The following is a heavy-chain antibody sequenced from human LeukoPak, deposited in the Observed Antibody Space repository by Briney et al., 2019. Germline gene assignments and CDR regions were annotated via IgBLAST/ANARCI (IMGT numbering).Heavy chain of an antibody. CDR3: ARDGPTSTAPFDY. D-gene: IGHD1-26*01. V-gene: IGHV4-59*11. CDR2: FYHAGNS. J-gene: IGHJ4*02. Sequence: SETLSLTCTVSGGPITSHFWSWIRQPPGEGLEWIGNFYHAGNSNLNPSLKSRVTMSIDTSKNQFSLKLRSMTAADTAVYYCARDGPTSTAPFDYWGQGTLVTVSS. CDR1: GGPITSHF.